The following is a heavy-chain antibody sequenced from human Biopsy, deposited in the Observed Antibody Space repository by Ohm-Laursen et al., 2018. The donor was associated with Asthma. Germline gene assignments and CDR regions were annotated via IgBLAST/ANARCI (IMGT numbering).Heavy chain of an antibody. J-gene: IGHJ4*02. Sequence: SQTLSLTCTVSVGSISTYYWTWIRQHPGKGLEWIGFIYYSGSTYYNPSLKSRVSISIDTSKNQFSLKLSSVTAADTAVYYCARAQDYYDSRGYYRSFDYWGQGTLVTVSS. CDR2: IYYSGST. V-gene: IGHV4-31*03. D-gene: IGHD3-22*01. CDR3: ARAQDYYDSRGYYRSFDY. CDR1: VGSISTYY.